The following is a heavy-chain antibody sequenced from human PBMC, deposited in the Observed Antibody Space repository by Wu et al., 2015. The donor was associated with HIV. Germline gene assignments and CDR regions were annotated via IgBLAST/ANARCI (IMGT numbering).Heavy chain of an antibody. CDR3: ARAENSGTYLGLYYYYMDV. Sequence: QVQLVQSGAEMQKPGASVKVSCKASGYTFTSYGISWVRQAPGQGLEWMGWISAYDGNTNYAQKLQGRVTMTTDTSTTTAYMELRSLRSDDTAVYYCARAENSGTYLGLYYYYMDVVGTKGTTVTVSS. D-gene: IGHD1-26*01. CDR1: GYTFTSYG. J-gene: IGHJ6*03. CDR2: ISAYDGNT. V-gene: IGHV1-18*01.